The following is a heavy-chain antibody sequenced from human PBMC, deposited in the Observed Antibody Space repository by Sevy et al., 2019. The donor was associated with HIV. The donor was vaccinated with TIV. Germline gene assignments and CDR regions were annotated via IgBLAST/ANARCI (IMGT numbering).Heavy chain of an antibody. CDR1: GGSISSGGYS. D-gene: IGHD2-2*01. J-gene: IGHJ6*02. Sequence: TLSLTCAVSGGSISSGGYSWSWIRQPPGKGLEWIGYIYHSGSTYYNPSLKSRVTISVDRSKNQFSLKLSSVTAADTAVYYCVRGVVGGYYGMDVWGQGTTVTVSS. CDR2: IYHSGST. V-gene: IGHV4-30-2*01. CDR3: VRGVVGGYYGMDV.